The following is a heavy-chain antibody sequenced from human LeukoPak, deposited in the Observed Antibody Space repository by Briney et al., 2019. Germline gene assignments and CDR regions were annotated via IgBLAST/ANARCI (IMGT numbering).Heavy chain of an antibody. CDR3: GREGSGYDFYYYYYMDV. CDR2: MNPNSVNT. J-gene: IGHJ6*03. D-gene: IGHD5-12*01. CDR1: GYTFTSYD. Sequence: ASVKVSCKASGYTFTSYDINWVRQATGQGLEWMGWMNPNSVNTVYAQKFQGRVTMTRNTSISTAYMELSSLRSEDTAVYYCGREGSGYDFYYYYYMDVWGKGTTVTVSS. V-gene: IGHV1-8*01.